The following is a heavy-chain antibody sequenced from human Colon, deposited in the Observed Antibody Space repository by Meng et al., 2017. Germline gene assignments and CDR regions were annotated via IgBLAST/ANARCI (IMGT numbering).Heavy chain of an antibody. Sequence: QMPPVQSGSAMKEPGASVKISCKASGYRFTGYYIHWVRQAPGQGLEWLGWIVPSNGGTNYAQKFQGRLTMTSDTSTTTAYMELNSLTSDDTAFYYCARSSPQLDSWGQGTLVTVSS. V-gene: IGHV1-2*02. J-gene: IGHJ4*02. CDR2: IVPSNGGT. CDR1: GYRFTGYY. CDR3: ARSSPQLDS. D-gene: IGHD5-24*01.